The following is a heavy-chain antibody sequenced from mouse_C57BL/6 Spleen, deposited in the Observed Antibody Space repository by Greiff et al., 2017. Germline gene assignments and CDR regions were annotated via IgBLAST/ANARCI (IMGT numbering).Heavy chain of an antibody. CDR3: TRANDGYAMDY. V-gene: IGHV5-9-1*02. CDR1: GFTFSSYA. Sequence: EVQGVESGEGLVKPGGSLKLSCAASGFTFSSYAMSWVRQTPEKRLEWVAYISSGGDYIYYADTVKGRFTISRDNAKNTLYLQMSSLKSEDTAMYYCTRANDGYAMDYWGQGTSVTVSS. CDR2: ISSGGDYI. J-gene: IGHJ4*01. D-gene: IGHD2-12*01.